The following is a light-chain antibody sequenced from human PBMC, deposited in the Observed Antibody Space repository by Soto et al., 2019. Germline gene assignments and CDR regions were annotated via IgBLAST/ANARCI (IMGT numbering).Light chain of an antibody. Sequence: DIQMTQSPSFVSASVGDRVTIACRASQGISTWVVWYHQKPGAAPKLLIHSSSNLQSGVPSRFSGSGSGTDFTLTISSLQPEDFATYYCQQANSFPLTVGPGTKVDS. CDR3: QQANSFPLT. CDR1: QGISTW. V-gene: IGKV1-12*01. J-gene: IGKJ3*01. CDR2: SSS.